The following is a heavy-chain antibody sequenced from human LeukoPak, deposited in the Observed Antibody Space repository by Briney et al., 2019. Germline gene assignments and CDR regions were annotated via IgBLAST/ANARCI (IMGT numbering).Heavy chain of an antibody. CDR3: ARDGGVYDSSGYYLDY. J-gene: IGHJ4*02. Sequence: ASVKVSCKASGGTFSSYTISWARQAPGQGLEWMGRIIPILGIANYAQKFQGRVTITADKSTSTAYMELSSLRSEDTAVYYCARDGGVYDSSGYYLDYWGQGTLVTVSS. D-gene: IGHD3-22*01. CDR1: GGTFSSYT. CDR2: IIPILGIA. V-gene: IGHV1-69*04.